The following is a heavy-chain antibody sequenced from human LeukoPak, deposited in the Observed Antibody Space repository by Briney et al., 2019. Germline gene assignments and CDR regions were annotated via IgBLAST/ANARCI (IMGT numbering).Heavy chain of an antibody. D-gene: IGHD6-13*01. Sequence: SETLSLTCTVSDDSISSYYWSWIRQPPGKGLEWIGYIYYSGSTNYNPSVKSRVTISVDTSKNQFSMKLSSVTAADTAAYYCARERWYSSSWFDYWGQGTLVTVSS. CDR3: ARERWYSSSWFDY. J-gene: IGHJ4*02. CDR2: IYYSGST. CDR1: DDSISSYY. V-gene: IGHV4-59*01.